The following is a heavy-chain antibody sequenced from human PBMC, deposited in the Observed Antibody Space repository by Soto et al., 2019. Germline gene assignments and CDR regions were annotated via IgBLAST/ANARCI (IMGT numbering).Heavy chain of an antibody. CDR3: ARLRDQWRQSDY. CDR2: INHSGST. J-gene: IGHJ4*02. V-gene: IGHV4-34*01. CDR1: GGSCSGYY. Sequence: QVQLHQWGAGLLKPSETLSLTCAVYGGSCSGYYWSWIRQPPGKGLEWIGEINHSGSTNYNPSLKSRVTISVDTSKNQFSLKLSSVTAADTAVYYCARLRDQWRQSDYWGQGTLVTVSS. D-gene: IGHD2-8*01.